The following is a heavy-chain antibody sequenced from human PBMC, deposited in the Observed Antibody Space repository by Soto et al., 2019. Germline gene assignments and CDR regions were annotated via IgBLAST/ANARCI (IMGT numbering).Heavy chain of an antibody. CDR2: ISYDGSNK. J-gene: IGHJ4*02. V-gene: IGHV3-30-3*01. CDR1: GFTFSSYA. Sequence: GRSLRLSCAASGFTFSSYAMHWVRQAPGKGLEWVAVISYDGSNKYYADSVKGRFTISRDNSKNTLYLQMNSLRAEDTAVYYCARGLGYCTNGVRYGFVYWGQGT. D-gene: IGHD2-8*01. CDR3: ARGLGYCTNGVRYGFVY.